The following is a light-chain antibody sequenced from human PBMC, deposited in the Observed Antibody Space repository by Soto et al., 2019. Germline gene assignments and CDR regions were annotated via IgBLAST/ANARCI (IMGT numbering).Light chain of an antibody. V-gene: IGLV2-14*01. Sequence: QSALTQPASVSGSPGQTITISCTGTSSDVGSYNYVPWYQQHPGKAPKLMIYEVSNRPSGVSNRFSGSKSGNTASLTISGLQAEDEANYYCRSYTSSITRVFGGGTQLTVL. J-gene: IGLJ3*02. CDR1: SSDVGSYNY. CDR3: RSYTSSITRV. CDR2: EVS.